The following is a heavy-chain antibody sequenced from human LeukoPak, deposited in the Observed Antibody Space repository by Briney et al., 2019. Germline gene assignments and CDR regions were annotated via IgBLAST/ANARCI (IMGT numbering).Heavy chain of an antibody. CDR2: IFYNGKT. V-gene: IGHV4-61*08. CDR3: ARIFDI. Sequence: SETLSLTCTLSGASFRSGGQYWGWIRQTPGKGLEWIGDIFYNGKTNYNPSLKSRVTISLDTSRSQFSLRLSSVTAADTGVYYCARIFDIWGRRTLVTVSS. CDR1: GASFRSGGQY. J-gene: IGHJ4*02.